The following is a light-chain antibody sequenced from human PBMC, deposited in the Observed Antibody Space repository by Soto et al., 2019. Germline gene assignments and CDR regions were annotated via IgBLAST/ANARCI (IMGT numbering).Light chain of an antibody. CDR3: GTWDSSLSAL. V-gene: IGLV1-51*02. Sequence: QSVLTQPPSVSAAPGQKVTISCSGSSSNIGNNYVSWYQQLPGTAPKLLIYENNKRPSGIPDRFSSSKSGTSATLGITGLQTGDEADYYCGTWDSSLSALFGGGTKLTV. J-gene: IGLJ2*01. CDR2: ENN. CDR1: SSNIGNNY.